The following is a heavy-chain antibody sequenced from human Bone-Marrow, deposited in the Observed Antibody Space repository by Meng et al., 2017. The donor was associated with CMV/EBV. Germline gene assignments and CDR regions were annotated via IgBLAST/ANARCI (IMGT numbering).Heavy chain of an antibody. J-gene: IGHJ6*02. V-gene: IGHV4-59*12. CDR2: IYYSGST. CDR3: ARVGRLTTLNYYYGMDV. CDR1: GGSISSYY. Sequence: SETLSLTCTVSGGSISSYYWSWIRQPPGKGLEWIGYIYYSGSTNYNPSLKSRVTISVDTSKNQFSLKLSSVTAADTAVYYCARVGRLTTLNYYYGMDVWGQGTTVTV. D-gene: IGHD4-11*01.